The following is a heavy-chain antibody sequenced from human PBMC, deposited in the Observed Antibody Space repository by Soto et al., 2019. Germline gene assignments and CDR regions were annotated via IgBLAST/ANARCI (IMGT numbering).Heavy chain of an antibody. CDR3: ARGTEDGRGDWLEP. CDR1: GDSVSSNSAA. CDR2: TYYRSKWYN. V-gene: IGHV6-1*01. D-gene: IGHD2-15*01. Sequence: SQTLSLTCDISGDSVSSNSAAWNWIRQSPSRGLEWLGRTYYRSKWYNDYAVSVRGRITINPDTSKNQFSLQRKSVTHDDTDVYQCARGTEDGRGDWLEPWGQGTQVTVSS. J-gene: IGHJ5*02.